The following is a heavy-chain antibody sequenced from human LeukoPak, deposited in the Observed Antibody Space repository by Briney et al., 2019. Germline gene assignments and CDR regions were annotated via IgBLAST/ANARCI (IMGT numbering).Heavy chain of an antibody. V-gene: IGHV3-48*02. J-gene: IGHJ4*02. D-gene: IGHD3-9*01. Sequence: PGGCLRLSCAASGFTFSSYAMNWVRQAPGKGLEWISNIRTIAEGAKYAYYADSVKGRVTISRDDGKNTLYLHMNSLRDDDTAVYYCATDQRYAFDYWGQGILVTVSS. CDR1: GFTFSSYA. CDR2: IRTIAEGAKYA. CDR3: ATDQRYAFDY.